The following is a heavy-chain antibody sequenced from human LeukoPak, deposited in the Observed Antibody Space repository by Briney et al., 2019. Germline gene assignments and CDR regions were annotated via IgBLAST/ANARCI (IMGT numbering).Heavy chain of an antibody. J-gene: IGHJ5*01. D-gene: IGHD6-19*01. CDR2: IHHNGIT. CDR1: GGSMSSYY. CDR3: ARSHSSGWYLGWSDP. Sequence: SGTLSLTCSVSGGSMSSYYFNWIRQPPGKGLEWIGSIHHNGITNYNPSLTNRVTISLDTSMDQFSLKLTSLAAADTAVYYCARSHSSGWYLGWSDPWGQGTLVTVSS. V-gene: IGHV4-59*13.